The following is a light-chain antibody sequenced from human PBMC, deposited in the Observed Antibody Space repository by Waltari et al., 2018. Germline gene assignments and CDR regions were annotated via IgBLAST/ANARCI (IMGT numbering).Light chain of an antibody. Sequence: QSALTQPPSVSGSPGPSITISCTGSSSDVGGYNYVSWYQQHPDRAPKLLIYEVGSRPSGVSDRFSGSKSGNTASLTISGLQAEDEADYYCSSYTSSITYVFGVGTKVTVL. CDR3: SSYTSSITYV. CDR1: SSDVGGYNY. J-gene: IGLJ1*01. CDR2: EVG. V-gene: IGLV2-14*01.